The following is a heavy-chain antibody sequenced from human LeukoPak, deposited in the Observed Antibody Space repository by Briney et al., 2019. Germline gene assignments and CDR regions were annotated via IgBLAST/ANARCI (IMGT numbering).Heavy chain of an antibody. V-gene: IGHV4-30-4*08. Sequence: SETLSLTCTVSGGSISSGDYYWSWIRQPPGKGLEWIGYIYYSGSTDYNPSLESRVTISVDTSNNQFSLRLSSVTAADTAVYYCAREGIDCSIASCYAVFDYWGQGTLVTVSS. D-gene: IGHD2-2*01. CDR3: AREGIDCSIASCYAVFDY. CDR2: IYYSGST. CDR1: GGSISSGDYY. J-gene: IGHJ4*02.